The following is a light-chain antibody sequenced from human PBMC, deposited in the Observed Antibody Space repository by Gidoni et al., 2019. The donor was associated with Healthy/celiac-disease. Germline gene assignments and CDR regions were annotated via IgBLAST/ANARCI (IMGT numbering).Light chain of an antibody. Sequence: IVLTQYPASLAVSLGERATIHCKSSQSVLYSSNNKNYLAWYPQKPGQPPKLLIYWASTRESGVPDRFSGSGSGTDFTLTSSSLQAEDVAVYYCQQYYSTPITFGQXTRLEIK. J-gene: IGKJ5*01. CDR1: QSVLYSSNNKNY. V-gene: IGKV4-1*01. CDR2: WAS. CDR3: QQYYSTPIT.